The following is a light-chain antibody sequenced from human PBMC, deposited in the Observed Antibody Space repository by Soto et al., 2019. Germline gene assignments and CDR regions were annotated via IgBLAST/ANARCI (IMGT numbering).Light chain of an antibody. CDR3: CSYADSFYV. Sequence: QSALTQPRSVSGSPGQSVTISCTGTSSDVGGYNYVSWYQQHPGKAPKLMIYDVSKRPSGVPDRFSGSKSGNTASLTISGLQAEAEADYYCCSYADSFYVFGTGTNLTVL. CDR1: SSDVGGYNY. J-gene: IGLJ1*01. CDR2: DVS. V-gene: IGLV2-11*01.